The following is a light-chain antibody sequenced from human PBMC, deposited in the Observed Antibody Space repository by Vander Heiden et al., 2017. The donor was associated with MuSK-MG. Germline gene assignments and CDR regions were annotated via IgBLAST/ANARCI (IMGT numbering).Light chain of an antibody. CDR2: WAS. CDR3: HQYYSPPLT. V-gene: IGKV4-1*01. CDR1: QNILHSTNNKNQ. Sequence: DIVMTQSPDALAVSLGERATINCKSSQNILHSTNNKNQLGWYQQKPGQPPKLLIYWASTRESGVPDRFSGSGSGTDFTLTISSLQAEDVAVYYCHQYYSPPLTFGGGTKVEIK. J-gene: IGKJ4*01.